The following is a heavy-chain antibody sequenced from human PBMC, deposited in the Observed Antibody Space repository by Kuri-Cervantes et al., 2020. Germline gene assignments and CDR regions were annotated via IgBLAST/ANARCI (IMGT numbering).Heavy chain of an antibody. J-gene: IGHJ4*02. D-gene: IGHD4-23*01. CDR1: GGSISTYY. CDR2: IYPSGNT. CDR3: AREDYGGNSGFAY. Sequence: SETLSLTCPVSGGSISTYYWSWIRQPAGKGLEWIGRIYPSGNTNYNSSLKSRVTMSVHKSKNQFSLRLTSVTAADTAVYYCAREDYGGNSGFAYWGQGTLVTVSS. V-gene: IGHV4-4*07.